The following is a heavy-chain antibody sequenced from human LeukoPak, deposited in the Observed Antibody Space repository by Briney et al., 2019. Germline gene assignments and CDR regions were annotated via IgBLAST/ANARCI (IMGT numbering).Heavy chain of an antibody. V-gene: IGHV4-59*08. D-gene: IGHD2-21*02. Sequence: SATLSLTFPVSGGSISSYYWSWIRPPPGKGLGWIGYIYYSGSTNYNPSLKSRVTISVDTSKNQFSLKLSSVTAADTAVYYCARGPGDDKIYYFDYGGQGTLGTVSA. CDR3: ARGPGDDKIYYFDY. J-gene: IGHJ4*02. CDR1: GGSISSYY. CDR2: IYYSGST.